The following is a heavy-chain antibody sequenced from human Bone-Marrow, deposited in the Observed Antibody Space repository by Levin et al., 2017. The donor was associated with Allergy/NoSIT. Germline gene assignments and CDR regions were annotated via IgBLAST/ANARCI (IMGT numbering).Heavy chain of an antibody. CDR1: GFTFSSYS. Sequence: GESLKISCAASGFTFSSYSMNWVRQAPGKGLEWVSSISSSSSYIYYADSVKGRFTISRDNAKNSLYLQMNSLRAEDTAVYYCARDRDCTNGVCYHDTYYYYYGMDVWGQGTTVTVSS. CDR2: ISSSSSYI. CDR3: ARDRDCTNGVCYHDTYYYYYGMDV. D-gene: IGHD2-8*01. J-gene: IGHJ6*02. V-gene: IGHV3-21*01.